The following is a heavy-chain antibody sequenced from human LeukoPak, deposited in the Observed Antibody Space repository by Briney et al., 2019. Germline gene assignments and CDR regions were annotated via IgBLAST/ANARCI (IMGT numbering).Heavy chain of an antibody. CDR2: ISSSSSYI. Sequence: PGGSLRLSCAASGFTFSSYSMNWVRQAPGKGLEWVSSISSSSSYIYYAGSVKGRFTISRDNAKNSLYLQMNSLRAEDTAVYYCARAGNYYDSSGYSFDYWGQGTLVTVSS. J-gene: IGHJ4*02. D-gene: IGHD3-22*01. V-gene: IGHV3-21*01. CDR3: ARAGNYYDSSGYSFDY. CDR1: GFTFSSYS.